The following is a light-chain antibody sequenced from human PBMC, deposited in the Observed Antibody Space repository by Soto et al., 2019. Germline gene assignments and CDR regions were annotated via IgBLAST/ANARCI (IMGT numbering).Light chain of an antibody. CDR2: MAS. CDR3: QQYNSFSPWT. V-gene: IGKV1-5*03. Sequence: DIQMTQSPSTLSASVGDRVTITCRASQSISSWLAWYQQKPGKAPKLLIYMASSLESGVPSRLGGSGSGTEFTLSISSLQPDDFATYYCQQYNSFSPWTFGQGTKVDIK. CDR1: QSISSW. J-gene: IGKJ1*01.